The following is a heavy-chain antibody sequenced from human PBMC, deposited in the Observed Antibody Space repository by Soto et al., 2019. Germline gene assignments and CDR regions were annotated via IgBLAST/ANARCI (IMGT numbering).Heavy chain of an antibody. V-gene: IGHV1-69*06. Sequence: QVQLVQSGAEVKKPGSSVKVSCKASGGTFSSYAISWVRQAPGQGLEWMGGIIPIFGTANYAQKFQGRVTITADKSTSTAHMELGRLRSDDTAVYYFAGADRCGYYGGRKDLWGQGTKVTVSS. J-gene: IGHJ6*02. CDR1: GGTFSSYA. CDR2: IIPIFGTA. D-gene: IGHD3-22*01. CDR3: AGADRCGYYGGRKDL.